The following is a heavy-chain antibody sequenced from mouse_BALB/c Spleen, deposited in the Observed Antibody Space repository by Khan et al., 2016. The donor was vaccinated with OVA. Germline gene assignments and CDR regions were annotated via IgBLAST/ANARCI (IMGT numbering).Heavy chain of an antibody. Sequence: EVELQESGPDLVKPSQSLSLTCTVTGYSITSGYSWHWIRQFPGNKLEWMGYIYYSGNTNYNPSLKSRISITRDTSKNQFFLQLNSVTTEDTATYYCARAGTTVVAYWDFDVWGAGTTVTVSS. V-gene: IGHV3-1*02. CDR2: IYYSGNT. D-gene: IGHD1-1*01. J-gene: IGHJ1*01. CDR1: GYSITSGYS. CDR3: ARAGTTVVAYWDFDV.